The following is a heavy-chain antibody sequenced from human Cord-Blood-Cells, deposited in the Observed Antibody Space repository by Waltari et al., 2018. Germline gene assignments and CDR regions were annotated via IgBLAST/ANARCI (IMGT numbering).Heavy chain of an antibody. J-gene: IGHJ4*02. CDR2: IRYDGSNK. CDR1: GFTLSSYG. CDR3: AKEGNAYFDY. Sequence: QVQLVESGGGVVQPGGSLRLSCAASGFTLSSYGMHWVRQAPGKGLEWVAFIRYDGSNKYYADSVKGRFTISRDNSKNTLYLQMNSLRAEDMAVYYCAKEGNAYFDYWGQGTLVTVSS. D-gene: IGHD4-4*01. V-gene: IGHV3-30*02.